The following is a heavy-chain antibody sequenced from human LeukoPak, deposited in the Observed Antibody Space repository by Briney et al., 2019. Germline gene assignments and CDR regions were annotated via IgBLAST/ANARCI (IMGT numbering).Heavy chain of an antibody. CDR3: ARDWVRRGFDY. J-gene: IGHJ4*02. CDR1: GYTFTGYY. D-gene: IGHD1-1*01. Sequence: ASVKVSCKASGYTFTGYYMHWVRQAPGQGLEWMGWINPNSGGTNYAQKFQGWVTMTRDTSITTVYMELRSLRSDDTAVYYCARDWVRRGFDYWGQGTLVTVSS. V-gene: IGHV1-2*04. CDR2: INPNSGGT.